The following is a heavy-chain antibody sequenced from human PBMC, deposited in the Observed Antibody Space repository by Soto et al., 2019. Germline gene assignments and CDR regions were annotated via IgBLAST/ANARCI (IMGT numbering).Heavy chain of an antibody. CDR2: ISYDGSNK. J-gene: IGHJ6*02. CDR3: ARDLHVPLEWLLRAYYYYGMDV. CDR1: GFTFSSYA. Sequence: VQLVESGGGVVQPGRSLRLSCAASGFTFSSYAMHWVRQAPGKGLEWVAVISYDGSNKYYADSVKGRFTISRDNSKNTLYLQMNSLRAEDTAVYYCARDLHVPLEWLLRAYYYYGMDVWGQGTTVTVSS. D-gene: IGHD3-3*01. V-gene: IGHV3-30-3*01.